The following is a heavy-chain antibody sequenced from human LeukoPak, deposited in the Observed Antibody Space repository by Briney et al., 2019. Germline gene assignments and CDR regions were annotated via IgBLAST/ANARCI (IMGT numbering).Heavy chain of an antibody. D-gene: IGHD6-13*01. V-gene: IGHV4-30-4*01. CDR2: IYYSGST. J-gene: IGHJ4*02. CDR1: GGSISSGDYY. CDR3: AREDGSSCFDN. Sequence: SQTLSLTCTVSGGSISSGDYYWSWIRQPPGKGLEWIGYIYYSGSTYYNPSLKIRVAVSVDTSKNQFSLKLISVTAADTAMYYCAREDGSSCFDNWGQGTLVTVSS.